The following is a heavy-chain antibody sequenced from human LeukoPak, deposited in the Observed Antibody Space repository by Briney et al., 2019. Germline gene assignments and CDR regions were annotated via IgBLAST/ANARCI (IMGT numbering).Heavy chain of an antibody. CDR2: IKTDGSQI. Sequence: SGGSLRLSCVASGFTFSSYWMTWVRQAPGKGLEWVANIKTDGSQIYYVDSVKGRFTISRDNAKNSLYLQMNSLRAEDTAVYYCARDNWSSSWYGNNDYWGQGTLVTVSS. D-gene: IGHD6-13*01. CDR3: ARDNWSSSWYGNNDY. CDR1: GFTFSSYW. V-gene: IGHV3-7*01. J-gene: IGHJ4*02.